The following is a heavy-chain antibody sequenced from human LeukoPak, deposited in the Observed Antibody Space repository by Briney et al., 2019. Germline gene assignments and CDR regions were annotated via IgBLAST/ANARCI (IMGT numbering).Heavy chain of an antibody. V-gene: IGHV3-15*01. D-gene: IGHD6-19*01. CDR3: TVPGIAVAADAFDI. CDR1: GFTFSNAW. Sequence: PGGSLRLSCAASGFTFSNAWMSWVRQAPGKGLEWVGRIKSKTDGGTTDYAAPVKGRFTISRDDSKNTLYLQRNSLKTEDTAVYYCTVPGIAVAADAFDIWGQGTMVTVSS. J-gene: IGHJ3*02. CDR2: IKSKTDGGTT.